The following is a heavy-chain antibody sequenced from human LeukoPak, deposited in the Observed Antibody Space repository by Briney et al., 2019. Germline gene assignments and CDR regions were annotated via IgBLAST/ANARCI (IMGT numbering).Heavy chain of an antibody. CDR3: ARDLGGYNYYYYGMDV. J-gene: IGHJ6*02. V-gene: IGHV1-69*04. Sequence: ASVKVSCKASGGTFSSYAISWVRQAPGQGLEWMGRIIPILGIANYAQKFQDRVTITADKSTSTAYMELSSLRSEDTAVYYCARDLGGYNYYYYGMDVWGQGTTVTVSS. CDR2: IIPILGIA. D-gene: IGHD3-22*01. CDR1: GGTFSSYA.